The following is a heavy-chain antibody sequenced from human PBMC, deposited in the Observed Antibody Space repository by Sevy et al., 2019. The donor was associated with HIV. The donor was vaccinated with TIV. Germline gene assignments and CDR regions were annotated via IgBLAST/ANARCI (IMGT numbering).Heavy chain of an antibody. J-gene: IGHJ3*02. CDR2: ISSSSSYI. V-gene: IGHV3-21*01. D-gene: IGHD1-20*01. CDR3: AREVVTGTYDAFDI. CDR1: GFTFSSYS. Sequence: GGSLRLSCAASGFTFSSYSMNWVRQAPGKGLEWVSSISSSSSYIYYADSVKGRFTISRDNAKNSLYLQMNSLRAEDTAVYYCAREVVTGTYDAFDIRGQGTMVTVSS.